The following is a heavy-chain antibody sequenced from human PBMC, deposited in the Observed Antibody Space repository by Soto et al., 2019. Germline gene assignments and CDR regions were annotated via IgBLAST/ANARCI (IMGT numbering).Heavy chain of an antibody. Sequence: HPGGSLRLSCAGSGFIFKNYALSWVRQAPGKGLEWVASITRDGYNKYYADSVKGRFTISRDNSRDTLSLQMTALTIEDSSVYYCTKSSGGSSSVGMDYWGQGTRVTVSS. D-gene: IGHD6-6*01. J-gene: IGHJ4*02. CDR2: ITRDGYNK. V-gene: IGHV3-30*04. CDR3: TKSSGGSSSVGMDY. CDR1: GFIFKNYA.